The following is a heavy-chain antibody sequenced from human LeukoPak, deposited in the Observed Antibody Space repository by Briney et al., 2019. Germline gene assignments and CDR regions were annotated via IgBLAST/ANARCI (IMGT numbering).Heavy chain of an antibody. CDR2: ISDDGRHK. Sequence: RAGRSLRLSCAASGFTFNNYGIHYVRQAPGKGLEWVAVISDDGRHKNYADSVKGRFTISRDNSNNTLYLQMNSLRVEDTGVYYCAKDRETTASGTFDYWGQGTLVTVSS. CDR3: AKDRETTASGTFDY. J-gene: IGHJ4*02. V-gene: IGHV3-30*18. D-gene: IGHD6-13*01. CDR1: GFTFNNYG.